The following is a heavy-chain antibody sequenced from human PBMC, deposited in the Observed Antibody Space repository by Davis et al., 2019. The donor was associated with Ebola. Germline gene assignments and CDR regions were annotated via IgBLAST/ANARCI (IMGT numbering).Heavy chain of an antibody. Sequence: ASVKVSCKASGYTFTSYGISWVRQAPGQGLEWMGWINPNSGGTNYAQKFQGWVTMTRDTSISTAYMELSRLRSDDTAVYYCARAETTVTTGWFDPWGQGTLVTVSS. J-gene: IGHJ5*02. V-gene: IGHV1-2*04. D-gene: IGHD4-17*01. CDR3: ARAETTVTTGWFDP. CDR1: GYTFTSYG. CDR2: INPNSGGT.